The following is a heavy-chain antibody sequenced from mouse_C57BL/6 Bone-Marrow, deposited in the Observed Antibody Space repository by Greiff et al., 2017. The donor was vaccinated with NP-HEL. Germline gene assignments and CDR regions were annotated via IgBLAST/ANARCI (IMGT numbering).Heavy chain of an antibody. J-gene: IGHJ1*03. V-gene: IGHV1-64*01. CDR2: IHPNSGST. CDR1: GYTFTSYW. Sequence: QVQLQQPGAELVKPGASVKLSCKASGYTFTSYWMHWVKQRPGQGLEWIGMIHPNSGSTNYNEKFKSKATLTVDKSSSTAYMQLSSLTSEDSAVYYCATYTVVAQSSTYWYFDVWGTGTTVTVSS. D-gene: IGHD1-1*01. CDR3: ATYTVVAQSSTYWYFDV.